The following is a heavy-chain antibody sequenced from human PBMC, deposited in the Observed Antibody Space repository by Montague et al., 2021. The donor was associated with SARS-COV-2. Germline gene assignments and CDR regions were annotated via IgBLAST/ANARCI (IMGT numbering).Heavy chain of an antibody. J-gene: IGHJ4*02. CDR2: TYYRSKWYN. D-gene: IGHD1-26*01. CDR3: ARTSASSDY. CDR1: GDSVSRNSAA. V-gene: IGHV6-1*01. Sequence: SAISGDSVSRNSAAWNCIRQSPSRGLEWLGRTYYRSKWYNDYAVSVKSRITINPDTSKNQISLQLNSVTPEDTAVYYCARTSASSDYWGQGTLVTVSS.